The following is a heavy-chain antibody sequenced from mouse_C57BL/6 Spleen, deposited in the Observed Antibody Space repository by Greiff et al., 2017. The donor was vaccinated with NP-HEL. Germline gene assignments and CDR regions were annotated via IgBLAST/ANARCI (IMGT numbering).Heavy chain of an antibody. CDR1: GFNIKNTY. CDR3: ARTLLTTVVAFYAMDD. D-gene: IGHD1-1*01. J-gene: IGHJ4*01. CDR2: IDPANGNT. V-gene: IGHV14-3*01. Sequence: VQLKQSVAELVRPGASVKLSCTASGFNIKNTYMHWVKQRPEQGLEWIGRIDPANGNTKYAPKFQGKATITADTSSNTAYLQLSSLTSEDTAIYYCARTLLTTVVAFYAMDDWGQGTSVTVSS.